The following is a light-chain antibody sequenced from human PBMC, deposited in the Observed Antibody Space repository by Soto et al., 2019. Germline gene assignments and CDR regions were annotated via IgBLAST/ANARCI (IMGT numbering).Light chain of an antibody. CDR2: DAS. CDR1: QSISSW. Sequence: IKLTQSPSSLSASVGDRVTISFRASQSISSWLAWYQQKPGKAPKLLIYDASSLESGVPSRFSGSGSGTEFTLTISSLQPDDFATYYCQQYNSYTWTFGQGTKVDIK. CDR3: QQYNSYTWT. J-gene: IGKJ1*01. V-gene: IGKV1-5*01.